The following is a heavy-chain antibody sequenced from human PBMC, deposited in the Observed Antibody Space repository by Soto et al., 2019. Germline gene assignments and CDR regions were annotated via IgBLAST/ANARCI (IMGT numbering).Heavy chain of an antibody. CDR2: IYHSGTA. CDR1: GASISDNNW. D-gene: IGHD6-19*01. Sequence: QVQLQESGPGLVKPSGTLSLTCAVSGASISDNNWWGWVRQPPGKGLEWIGEIYHSGTANYSPSLNSRVTISLDKSKNQISLQLSSVTAADSAVYYCARHIGVPGTRGFDYWGQGTLVTVSS. CDR3: ARHIGVPGTRGFDY. J-gene: IGHJ4*02. V-gene: IGHV4-4*02.